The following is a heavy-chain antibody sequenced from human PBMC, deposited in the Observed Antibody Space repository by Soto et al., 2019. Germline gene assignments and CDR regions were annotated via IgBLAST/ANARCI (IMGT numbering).Heavy chain of an antibody. CDR3: ARNIVVVPAAGDYYYYYYMDV. Sequence: SETLSLTCAVYGGSFSGYYWSWIRQPPGKGQEWIGEINHSGSTNYNPSLKSRVTISVDTSKNQFSLKLSSVTAADTAVYYCARNIVVVPAAGDYYYYYYMDVWGKGTTVTVSS. CDR1: GGSFSGYY. V-gene: IGHV4-34*01. CDR2: INHSGST. J-gene: IGHJ6*03. D-gene: IGHD2-2*01.